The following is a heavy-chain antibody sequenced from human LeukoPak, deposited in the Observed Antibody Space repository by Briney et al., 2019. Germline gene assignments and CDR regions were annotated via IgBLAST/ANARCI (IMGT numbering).Heavy chain of an antibody. Sequence: SETLSLTCTVSDDSITIYYWTWIRQPPGKGLEWIGYIDHTGSTNYNPSLNSRVTISRDTSKNQFSLKLSSVTAADTAVYYCARERVVGPTTVFDYWGQGTLVTVSS. D-gene: IGHD1-26*01. CDR3: ARERVVGPTTVFDY. V-gene: IGHV4-59*01. CDR2: IDHTGST. J-gene: IGHJ4*02. CDR1: DDSITIYY.